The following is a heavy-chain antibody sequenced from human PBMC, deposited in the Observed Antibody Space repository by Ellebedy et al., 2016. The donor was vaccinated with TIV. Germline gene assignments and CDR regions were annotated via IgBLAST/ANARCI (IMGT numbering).Heavy chain of an antibody. CDR2: IYYNEST. Sequence: MPGGSLRLSCTVSGGSISTYYWSWFRQPPGKGLEWIGYIYYNESTNYNPSLKSRVTILVDASKNQFSLTLSAVTAADTAVYYCAGDKEHSYGRYFRYWGQGALVTVSS. J-gene: IGHJ4*02. CDR1: GGSISTYY. V-gene: IGHV4-59*01. CDR3: AGDKEHSYGRYFRY. D-gene: IGHD3-9*01.